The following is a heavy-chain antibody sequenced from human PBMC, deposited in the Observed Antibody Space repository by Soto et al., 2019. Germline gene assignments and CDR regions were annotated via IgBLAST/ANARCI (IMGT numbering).Heavy chain of an antibody. CDR1: GFTVSSNY. CDR2: IYSGGST. V-gene: IGHV3-66*01. J-gene: IGHJ3*02. D-gene: IGHD4-17*01. CDR3: ARDDYGDYEIGAFDI. Sequence: EVQLVESGGGLVQPGGSLRLSCAASGFTVSSNYMSWVRQAPGKGLEWVSVIYSGGSTYYADSVKGRFTISRDNSNNTLYLQMNSLRAEDTAVYYCARDDYGDYEIGAFDILGQGTMVTVSS.